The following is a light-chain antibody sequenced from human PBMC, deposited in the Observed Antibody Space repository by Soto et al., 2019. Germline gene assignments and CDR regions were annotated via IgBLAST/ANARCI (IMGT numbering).Light chain of an antibody. J-gene: IGLJ2*01. CDR3: SSYAGSNNLV. CDR2: DVS. Sequence: QSALTQPPSASGSPGQSVTISCTGTSSDVGGYDFVAWHQQHPGKAPRLMIYDVSKRPSGVPDRFSGSKSGYTASLTVSGLQGEDEADHYCSSYAGSNNLVFGGGTKLTVL. CDR1: SSDVGGYDF. V-gene: IGLV2-8*01.